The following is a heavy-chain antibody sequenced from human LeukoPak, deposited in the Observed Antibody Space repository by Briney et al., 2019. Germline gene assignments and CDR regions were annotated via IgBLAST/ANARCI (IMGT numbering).Heavy chain of an antibody. CDR3: AKEEDGYGYSFRYYYYMDV. V-gene: IGHV3-30*02. Sequence: GGSLRLSCAASGFTFSSYGMHWVRQAPGKGLEWVAFIRYDGSNKYYADSVKGRFTISRDNSKNTLYLQMNSLRAEDTAVYYCAKEEDGYGYSFRYYYYMDVWGKGTTVTISS. J-gene: IGHJ6*03. CDR1: GFTFSSYG. D-gene: IGHD5-18*01. CDR2: IRYDGSNK.